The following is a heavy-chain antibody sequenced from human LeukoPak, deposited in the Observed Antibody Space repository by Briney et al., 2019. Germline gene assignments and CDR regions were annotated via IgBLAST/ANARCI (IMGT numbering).Heavy chain of an antibody. Sequence: SGTLSLTCGVSGGSITNTNYWTWVRPPPGKGLEWIGEVNLQGSTNYNPSLMGRVAIAVDTSENHISLQLTSVTAADTAVYYCAREGGPYRPLDYSGQGTLVTVSS. CDR2: VNLQGST. CDR3: AREGGPYRPLDY. J-gene: IGHJ4*02. CDR1: GGSITNTNY. V-gene: IGHV4-4*02.